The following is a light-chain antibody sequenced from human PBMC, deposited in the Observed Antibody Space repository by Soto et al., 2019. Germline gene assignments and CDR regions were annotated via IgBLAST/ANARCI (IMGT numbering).Light chain of an antibody. V-gene: IGKV2-24*01. CDR2: MIP. J-gene: IGKJ2*01. Sequence: DFVMTQTTLSSPVTLGQPASISCRSSQSLVHSDGNSYLSWLHQRPGQPPRLLIYMIPNRFSGVPDRFSGSGAGTDFTLKISRVEPEDVGVYYCMQATQPYTFGQGTKLEIK. CDR1: QSLVHSDGNSY. CDR3: MQATQPYT.